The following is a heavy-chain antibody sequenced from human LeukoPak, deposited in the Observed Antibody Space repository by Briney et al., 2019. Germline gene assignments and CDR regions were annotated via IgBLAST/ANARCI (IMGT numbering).Heavy chain of an antibody. CDR3: VRDPSGSGFAFDS. D-gene: IGHD1-1*01. V-gene: IGHV3-33*01. CDR2: IWFDGSNK. J-gene: IGHJ4*02. Sequence: GGSLRLSCAASGLIFSNDAMHWVRQAPGKGLEWVAFIWFDGSNKHYADSVKGRFTISRDNSEDTLYLQMNSLRAEDTAVYYCVRDPSGSGFAFDSWGQGALVTVSS. CDR1: GLIFSNDA.